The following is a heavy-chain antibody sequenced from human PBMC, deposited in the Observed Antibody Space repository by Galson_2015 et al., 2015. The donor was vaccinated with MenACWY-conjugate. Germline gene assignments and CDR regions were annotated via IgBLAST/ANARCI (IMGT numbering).Heavy chain of an antibody. J-gene: IGHJ4*01. D-gene: IGHD3/OR15-3a*01. CDR3: ARGQSRGLYFFDY. Sequence: SLRLSCAASGFTFNYYGMHWVRQAPGKGLVWVSRINSDGSGTSYAGPVKGRFTVSRDNAKNTLYLEINSLRAEDTAVYYCARGQSRGLYFFDYWGQGTLVTVSP. CDR1: GFTFNYYG. V-gene: IGHV3-74*03. CDR2: INSDGSGT.